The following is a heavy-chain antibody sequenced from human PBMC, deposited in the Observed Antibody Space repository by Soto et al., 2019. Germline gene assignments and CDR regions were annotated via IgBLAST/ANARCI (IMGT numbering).Heavy chain of an antibody. J-gene: IGHJ5*02. D-gene: IGHD6-13*01. V-gene: IGHV4-34*01. CDR2: INHSGST. CDR3: ERGFARSLGKNNWFDT. CDR1: GGSFSGYY. Sequence: SATLSLTGAVYGGSFSGYYWSWIGQPPGKGLEWIGEINHSGSTNYNPSLKSRVTISGDTSKNQFSLKLSSVTAADTAVYYRERGFARSLGKNNWFDTWGQGTLVTVSS.